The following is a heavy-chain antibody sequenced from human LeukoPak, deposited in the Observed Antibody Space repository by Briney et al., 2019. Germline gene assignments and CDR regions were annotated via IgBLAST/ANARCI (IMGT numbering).Heavy chain of an antibody. CDR2: ISTSDGTT. D-gene: IGHD5-18*01. J-gene: IGHJ4*02. CDR1: GFTFSSYA. Sequence: GGSLRLSCAASGFTFSSYAMSWVRQAPGKGLEWVSSISTSDGTTYYADSVKGRFTISRDNSKNTLYLQMNSLRAEDAAIYYCAKGRTGFSYGYGVDYWGQGTLVTVSS. V-gene: IGHV3-23*01. CDR3: AKGRTGFSYGYGVDY.